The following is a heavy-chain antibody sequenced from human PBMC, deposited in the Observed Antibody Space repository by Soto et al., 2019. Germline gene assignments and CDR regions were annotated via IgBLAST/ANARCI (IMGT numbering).Heavy chain of an antibody. CDR3: AKRPRALPTFDY. Sequence: EVQPLDSGGGLVQPGGSLRLSCAASGFIFSNYVRSWVRQAPGKGLEWVSSISDSGGTSYYADSVKGRFTISRDNSKNTLYLRMNSLRAEDTAIYDCAKRPRALPTFDYWGHGTLVTVSS. D-gene: IGHD1-26*01. V-gene: IGHV3-23*01. CDR1: GFIFSNYV. J-gene: IGHJ4*01. CDR2: ISDSGGTS.